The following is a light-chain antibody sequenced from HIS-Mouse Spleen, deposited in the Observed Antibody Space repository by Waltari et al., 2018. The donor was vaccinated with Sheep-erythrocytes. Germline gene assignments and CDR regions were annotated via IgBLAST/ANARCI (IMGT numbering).Light chain of an antibody. J-gene: IGLJ1*01. Sequence: QSALTQPRSVSGSPGQSFTTPCTGTSTDGGAYTYVSWYQQHPGKAPKLMIYDVSKRPSGVPDRFSGSKSGNTAFLTISGLQAEDEADYYCCSYAGSYNHVFATGTKVTVL. CDR2: DVS. V-gene: IGLV2-11*01. CDR3: CSYAGSYNHV. CDR1: STDGGAYTY.